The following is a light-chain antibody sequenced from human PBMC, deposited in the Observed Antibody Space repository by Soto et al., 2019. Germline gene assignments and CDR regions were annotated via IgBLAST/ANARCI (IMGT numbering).Light chain of an antibody. CDR1: QSVRDY. CDR2: AAS. J-gene: IGKJ5*01. CDR3: QQSYSTLT. V-gene: IGKV1-39*01. Sequence: DIQMTQSPSSLSASVGDRVPITCRAGQSVRDYLDWYQHKPGMAPQLLIYAASNLHSGVPSRFSGSGSGTDFTLTISSLQPEDFATYYCQQSYSTLTFGQGTRLEIK.